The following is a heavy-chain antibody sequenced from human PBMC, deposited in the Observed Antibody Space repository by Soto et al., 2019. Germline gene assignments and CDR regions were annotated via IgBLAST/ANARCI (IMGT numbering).Heavy chain of an antibody. J-gene: IGHJ6*02. D-gene: IGHD3-10*01. Sequence: QVQLVQSGAEVKKPGASVKVSCKASGYTFTTYEINWVRQVPGQGLEWMGWMSPSSGNTGYVDQFRGRVTMTSNTSMTTAYMELCSMRSEDTAVYYCARVGGQLFGYHGMDVWGQGTTVTVSS. CDR2: MSPSSGNT. CDR1: GYTFTTYE. V-gene: IGHV1-8*01. CDR3: ARVGGQLFGYHGMDV.